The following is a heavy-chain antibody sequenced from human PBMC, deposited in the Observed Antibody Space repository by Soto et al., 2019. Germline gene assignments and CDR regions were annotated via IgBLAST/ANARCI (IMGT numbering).Heavy chain of an antibody. V-gene: IGHV1-18*04. Sequence: QVQLVQSEAEVKKPGASVKVSCTASGYTFTNYGISWVRQAPGQVLQWMGWISAYNDNTNYAQKLQGRVTMTTDKSTSTAYMELRSLTSDDTAVYYCARASRSLGYCSSTSCSKGDYWGQGTLVTVSS. CDR1: GYTFTNYG. J-gene: IGHJ4*02. D-gene: IGHD2-2*01. CDR3: ARASRSLGYCSSTSCSKGDY. CDR2: ISAYNDNT.